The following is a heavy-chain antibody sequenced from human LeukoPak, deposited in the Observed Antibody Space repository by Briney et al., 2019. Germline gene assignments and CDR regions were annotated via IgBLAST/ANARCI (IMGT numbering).Heavy chain of an antibody. V-gene: IGHV4-34*01. CDR1: GGSFSGYY. J-gene: IGHJ2*01. Sequence: SETLSLTCAVYGGSFSGYYWSWIRQPPGKGLEWIGEINHSGSTNYNPSLKSRVTISVDTSKNQFSLKLNSVTAADSAVYYCARRYYYDRRYFDLWGRGTLVTVSS. CDR3: ARRYYYDRRYFDL. D-gene: IGHD3-22*01. CDR2: INHSGST.